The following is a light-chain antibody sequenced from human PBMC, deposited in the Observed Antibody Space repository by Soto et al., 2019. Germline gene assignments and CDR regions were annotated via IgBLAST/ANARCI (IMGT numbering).Light chain of an antibody. Sequence: EIVMTQSPVTLSVSPGERATLSCRASQSVSSNLAWYHQKPGQAPRLLIYGASTRATGVPARFSGSGSWTEFTLTISSLQSEDFAVYYCQQYSNWPPYTFGQGTKLEIK. CDR2: GAS. CDR3: QQYSNWPPYT. J-gene: IGKJ2*01. V-gene: IGKV3-15*01. CDR1: QSVSSN.